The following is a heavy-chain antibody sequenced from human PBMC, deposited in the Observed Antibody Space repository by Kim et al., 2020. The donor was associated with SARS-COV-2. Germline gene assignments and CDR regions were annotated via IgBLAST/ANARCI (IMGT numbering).Heavy chain of an antibody. CDR3: ARVKGREQWLVTD. V-gene: IGHV3-53*01. Sequence: ADSVKGRFTILRDNSKNTLYLQMNSRRAEDTAVYYCARVKGREQWLVTDWGQGTLVTVSS. D-gene: IGHD6-19*01. J-gene: IGHJ4*02.